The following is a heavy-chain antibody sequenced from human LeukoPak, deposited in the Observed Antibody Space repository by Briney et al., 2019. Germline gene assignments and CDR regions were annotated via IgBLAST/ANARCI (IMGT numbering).Heavy chain of an antibody. Sequence: SETLSLTCAVSGYSISSNYYWGWIRQPPGKGLEWIGSIYHSGSTYYNPSLRSRVTISVDTSKNQFSLKVRSVTAADTALYYCARLTDDYITIWGQGTLVTVSS. D-gene: IGHD3-3*01. J-gene: IGHJ4*02. CDR2: IYHSGST. CDR1: GYSISSNYY. CDR3: ARLTDDYITI. V-gene: IGHV4-38-2*01.